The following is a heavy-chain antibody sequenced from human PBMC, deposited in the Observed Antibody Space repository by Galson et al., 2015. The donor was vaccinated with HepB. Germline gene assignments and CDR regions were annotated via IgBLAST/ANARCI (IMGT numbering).Heavy chain of an antibody. Sequence: SVKVSCKASGYTFTSHAIHWVRQAPGQRLEWMGWINTGSGETIYSQKFQGRVTITRDTSASTVYMELSSLGSEDTAVYYCGRDWGDYVLWNNWSDPWGQGTQVTVSS. D-gene: IGHD3-16*01. V-gene: IGHV1-3*04. J-gene: IGHJ5*02. CDR3: GRDWGDYVLWNNWSDP. CDR2: INTGSGET. CDR1: GYTFTSHA.